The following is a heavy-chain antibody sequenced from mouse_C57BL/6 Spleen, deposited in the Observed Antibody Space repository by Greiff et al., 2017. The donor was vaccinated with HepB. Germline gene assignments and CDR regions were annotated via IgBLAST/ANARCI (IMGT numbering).Heavy chain of an antibody. CDR2: INPGSGGT. Sequence: VQLQQSGAELVRPGTSVKVSCKASGYAFTNYLIEWVKQRPGQGLEWIGVINPGSGGTNYNEKFKGKATLTADKSSSTAYMQLSSLTSEDSAVYFCARWGVVANYFDYWGQGTTLTVSS. CDR1: GYAFTNYL. V-gene: IGHV1-54*01. J-gene: IGHJ2*01. D-gene: IGHD1-1*01. CDR3: ARWGVVANYFDY.